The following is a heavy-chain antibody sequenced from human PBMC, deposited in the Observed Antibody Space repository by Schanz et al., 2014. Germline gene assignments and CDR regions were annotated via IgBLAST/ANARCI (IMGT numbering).Heavy chain of an antibody. CDR2: ISYDGINK. D-gene: IGHD6-13*01. Sequence: QVQLVESGGGVVQPGRSLRLSCGASGFTFSDYGTHWVRQAPGKGLEWVAVISYDGINKYYADSVKGRFTISRDNSKTTLYLQLNSLRAEDTAVSYCGKDLGGYSSSRIEYFQHWGQGALVTVSS. CDR3: GKDLGGYSSSRIEYFQH. J-gene: IGHJ1*01. CDR1: GFTFSDYG. V-gene: IGHV3-30*18.